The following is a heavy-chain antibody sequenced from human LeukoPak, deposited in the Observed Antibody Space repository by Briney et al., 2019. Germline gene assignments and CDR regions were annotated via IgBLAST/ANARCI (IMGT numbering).Heavy chain of an antibody. V-gene: IGHV4-39*01. J-gene: IGHJ4*02. Sequence: SETLSLTCTVSGGSISSSSYYWGWIRQPPGKGLEWIGSISYSGSTYYNPSLKSRVTISVDTSRNQFSLKLSSVTAAGTAVYYCARSYDILTVFDYWGQGTLVTVSS. CDR1: GGSISSSSYY. D-gene: IGHD3-9*01. CDR3: ARSYDILTVFDY. CDR2: ISYSGST.